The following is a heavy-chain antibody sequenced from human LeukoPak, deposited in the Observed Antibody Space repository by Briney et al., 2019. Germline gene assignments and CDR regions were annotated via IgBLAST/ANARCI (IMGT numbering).Heavy chain of an antibody. V-gene: IGHV4-4*07. CDR1: GGSISSYY. D-gene: IGHD6-19*01. J-gene: IGHJ3*02. CDR2: IYTSGST. Sequence: PSETLSLTCTVSGGSISSYYWSWIRQPAGKGLEWIGRIYTSGSTNYNPSLKSRVTMSVDTSKNQFSLRLSSVTAADTALYYCARPRSSGWRDAFDIWGQGTMVTVSS. CDR3: ARPRSSGWRDAFDI.